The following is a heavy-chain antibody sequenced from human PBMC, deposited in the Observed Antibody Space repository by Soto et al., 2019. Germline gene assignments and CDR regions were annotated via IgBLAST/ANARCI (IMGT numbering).Heavy chain of an antibody. CDR2: ISGSGDST. J-gene: IGHJ4*02. CDR1: GFTFSSYA. Sequence: PGGSLRLSCAASGFTFSSYAMSWVRQAPGKGLEWVSAISGSGDSTYYADSVKGRFTISRDNSKNTLYLQMNSLRAEDTAKYYCARRGSGSYYDYWGQGTLVTVSS. D-gene: IGHD1-26*01. CDR3: ARRGSGSYYDY. V-gene: IGHV3-23*01.